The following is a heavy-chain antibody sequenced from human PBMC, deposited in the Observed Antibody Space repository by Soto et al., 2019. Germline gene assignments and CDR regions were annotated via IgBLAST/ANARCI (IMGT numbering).Heavy chain of an antibody. V-gene: IGHV3-23*01. CDR2: ISGSGNQI. D-gene: IGHD1-1*01. Sequence: EVQLSQSGGGLVQRGGSLRLSCEGSGFSFGDYGINWVRQAPGKGLEWVSGISGSGNQIDYSDSVEGRFTISRDNSKNTVVLQMNGLSAGDTAVYFCAKNQDWNRPDPGAFDVWGQGTTVTVSS. CDR1: GFSFGDYG. J-gene: IGHJ3*01. CDR3: AKNQDWNRPDPGAFDV.